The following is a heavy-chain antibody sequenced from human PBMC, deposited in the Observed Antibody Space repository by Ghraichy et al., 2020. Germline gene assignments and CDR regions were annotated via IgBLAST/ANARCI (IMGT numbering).Heavy chain of an antibody. Sequence: GGSLRLSCAASGFSFSGYWMHWVRQAPGKGLVWVSRITANGANTIYADSVKGRFIISRDNTKHTLYLQMNSLRADDTAVYYCVRENAPMALNGNRFDPWGQGTLVTVSS. D-gene: IGHD4-23*01. CDR3: VRENAPMALNGNRFDP. V-gene: IGHV3-74*01. CDR1: GFSFSGYW. CDR2: ITANGANT. J-gene: IGHJ5*02.